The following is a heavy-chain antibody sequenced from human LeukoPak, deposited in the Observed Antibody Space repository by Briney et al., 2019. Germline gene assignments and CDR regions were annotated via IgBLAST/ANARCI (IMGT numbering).Heavy chain of an antibody. J-gene: IGHJ4*02. CDR3: ARGGYYDSSGYYFHENRLFDY. V-gene: IGHV3-69-1*01. Sequence: PGGSLRLSCAASGFTFSAYDMNWVRQAPGKGLEWVSYISRSNNVYHADSVKGRFTISRDNAKNSLYLQMDSLRAEDTAVYYCARGGYYDSSGYYFHENRLFDYWGQGTLVTVSS. CDR1: GFTFSAYD. D-gene: IGHD3-22*01. CDR2: ISRSNNV.